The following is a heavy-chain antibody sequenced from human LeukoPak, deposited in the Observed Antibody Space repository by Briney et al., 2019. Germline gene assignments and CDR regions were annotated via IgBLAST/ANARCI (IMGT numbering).Heavy chain of an antibody. V-gene: IGHV4-30-2*01. CDR1: GGSISSGGYY. CDR2: VYHSGST. J-gene: IGHJ5*02. Sequence: PSETLSLTCTVSGGSISSGGYYWSWIRQPPGKGLEWIGYVYHSGSTYYNPSLKSRVTISVDRSKNQFSLKLSSVTAADTAVYYCAREVEDYGSGIGWFDPWGQGTLVTVSS. CDR3: AREVEDYGSGIGWFDP. D-gene: IGHD3-10*01.